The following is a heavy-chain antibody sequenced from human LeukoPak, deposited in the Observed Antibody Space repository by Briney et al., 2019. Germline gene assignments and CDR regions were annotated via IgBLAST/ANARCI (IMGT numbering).Heavy chain of an antibody. CDR3: TRVATMVPGYYYYGMDV. CDR1: GFTFGDYA. Sequence: GGSLRLSCTASGFTFGDYAMSWVRQAPGKGLEWVGFIRSKAYGGTTEYAASVKGRFTISRDDSKSIAYLQMNSLKTENTAVYYCTRVATMVPGYYYYGMDVWGQGTTVTVSS. D-gene: IGHD3-10*01. V-gene: IGHV3-49*04. CDR2: IRSKAYGGTT. J-gene: IGHJ6*02.